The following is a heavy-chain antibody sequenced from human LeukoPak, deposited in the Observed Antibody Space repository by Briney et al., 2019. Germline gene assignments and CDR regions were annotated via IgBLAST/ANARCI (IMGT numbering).Heavy chain of an antibody. V-gene: IGHV3-23*01. D-gene: IGHD1-1*01. J-gene: IGHJ4*02. CDR1: GFTFSDFP. CDR3: ATYRQIEVPFEF. CDR2: IFPSSGEI. Sequence: GGSLRLSCAASGFTFSDFPMIWVRQAPGKGLEWVSSIFPSSGEIHYADSVKGRFTISRDNSRSTLSLQMDSLRAEDTATYYCATYRQIEVPFEFWGQGTLVTVSS.